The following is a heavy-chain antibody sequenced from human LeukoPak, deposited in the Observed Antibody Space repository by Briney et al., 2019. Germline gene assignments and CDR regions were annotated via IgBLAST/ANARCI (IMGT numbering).Heavy chain of an antibody. V-gene: IGHV3-21*01. CDR1: GFTFSSYS. CDR2: ISSSSSYI. Sequence: AGGSLRLSCAASGFTFSSYSMNWVRQAPGKGLEWVSSISSSSSYIYYADSVKGRFTISRDNAKNSLYLQMNSLRAEDTAVYYCARDLARGIAAAGNWFDPWGQGTLVTVSS. D-gene: IGHD6-13*01. CDR3: ARDLARGIAAAGNWFDP. J-gene: IGHJ5*02.